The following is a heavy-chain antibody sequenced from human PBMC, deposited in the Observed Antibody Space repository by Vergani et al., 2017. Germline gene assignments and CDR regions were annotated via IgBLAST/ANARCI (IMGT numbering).Heavy chain of an antibody. V-gene: IGHV1-46*01. D-gene: IGHD2-15*01. J-gene: IGHJ4*02. CDR3: AKEGGGYCSGGTCYPEY. CDR2: IYPSGGT. CDR1: GYTFTSYD. Sequence: QVQLVQSGAEVKKPGASVKVSCKSSGYTFTSYDMHWVRQAPGQGLEWMGKIYPSGGTNYAQKFQGRVTMTKDTSTRTVDMELSSLRSEDTAVYYCAKEGGGYCSGGTCYPEYWGQGTLVIVSS.